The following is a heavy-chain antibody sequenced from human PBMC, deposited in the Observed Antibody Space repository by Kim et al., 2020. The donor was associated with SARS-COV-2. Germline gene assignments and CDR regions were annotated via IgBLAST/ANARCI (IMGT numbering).Heavy chain of an antibody. D-gene: IGHD6-6*01. J-gene: IGHJ4*02. CDR2: ILYSGDT. Sequence: SETLSLTCIVSGDSIDNDAYFWGWIRQPPGKGLEWIGNILYSGDTYYNPSLKSRLTISVDTAKNQLFLKVISVTAADTAVYYCARVVRAGFLDYFDYWGQGTLVIVSS. V-gene: IGHV4-39*01. CDR1: GDSIDNDAYF. CDR3: ARVVRAGFLDYFDY.